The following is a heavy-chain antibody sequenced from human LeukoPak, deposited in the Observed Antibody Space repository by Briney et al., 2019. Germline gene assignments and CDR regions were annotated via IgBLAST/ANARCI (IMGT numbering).Heavy chain of an antibody. D-gene: IGHD6-13*01. CDR3: AKDLGEVGGAYSSSWSPNWFDP. CDR1: GFTFDDYA. J-gene: IGHJ5*02. V-gene: IGHV3-9*01. Sequence: SGGSLRLSCAASGFTFDDYAMHWVRQAPGKGLEWVSGISWNSGSIGYADSVKGRFTISRDNAKNSLYLQMNSLRAEDTAVYYCAKDLGEVGGAYSSSWSPNWFDPWGQGTLVTVSS. CDR2: ISWNSGSI.